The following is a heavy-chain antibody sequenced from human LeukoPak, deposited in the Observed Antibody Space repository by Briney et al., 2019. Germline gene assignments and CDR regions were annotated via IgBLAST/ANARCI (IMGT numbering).Heavy chain of an antibody. Sequence: GESLKISCTGSGYSFTNYWIGWVRQVPGKGLEWMGIIYPGDSDTRYSPSFQGQVTISVDKSISTAYLQWSSLKASDTAMYYCARRYYYGSGAWGYFDYWGQGALVTVSS. CDR1: GYSFTNYW. D-gene: IGHD3-10*01. CDR3: ARRYYYGSGAWGYFDY. CDR2: IYPGDSDT. V-gene: IGHV5-51*01. J-gene: IGHJ4*02.